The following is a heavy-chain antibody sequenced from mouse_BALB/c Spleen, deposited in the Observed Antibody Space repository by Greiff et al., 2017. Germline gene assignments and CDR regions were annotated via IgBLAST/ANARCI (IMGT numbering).Heavy chain of an antibody. V-gene: IGHV5-6-5*01. Sequence: EVQGVESGGGLVKPGGSLKLSCAASGFTFSSYAMSWVRQTPEKRLEWVASISSGGSTYYPDSVKGRFTISRDNARNILYLQMSSLRSEDTAMYYCARGPMITTGGYYFDYWGQGTTLTVSS. CDR1: GFTFSSYA. J-gene: IGHJ2*01. CDR2: ISSGGST. D-gene: IGHD2-4*01. CDR3: ARGPMITTGGYYFDY.